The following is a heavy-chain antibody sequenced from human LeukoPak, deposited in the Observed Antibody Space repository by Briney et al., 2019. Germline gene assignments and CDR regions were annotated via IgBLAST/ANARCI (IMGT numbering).Heavy chain of an antibody. Sequence: SETLSLTCAVSGDFINTFYYSWIRQTPGKGLEFIGYIYYSRTTKYNPSLKGRVTISVDPSKNQFSLQLRSVTAADTAVYYCARAMSTVIAPIFDSWGQGTLVTVSS. J-gene: IGHJ4*02. CDR2: IYYSRTT. D-gene: IGHD4-11*01. CDR1: GDFINTFY. V-gene: IGHV4-59*01. CDR3: ARAMSTVIAPIFDS.